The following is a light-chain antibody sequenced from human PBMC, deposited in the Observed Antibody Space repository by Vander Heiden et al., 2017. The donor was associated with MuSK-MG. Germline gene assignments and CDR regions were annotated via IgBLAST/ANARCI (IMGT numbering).Light chain of an antibody. J-gene: IGLJ2*01. CDR2: QDI. CDR1: KLGGHY. V-gene: IGLV3-1*01. Sequence: SFELTQTPSVSVSPGQIASIPCSVEKLGGHYVCWYQQKPGQSPVLVIYQDIQRPSGIPERFTGYNSGNTATLTISGTQAMDEAEYYCQEWDSNTEVFGGGTKLTVL. CDR3: QEWDSNTEV.